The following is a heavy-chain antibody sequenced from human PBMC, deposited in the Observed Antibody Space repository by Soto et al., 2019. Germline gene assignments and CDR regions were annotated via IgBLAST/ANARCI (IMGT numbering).Heavy chain of an antibody. D-gene: IGHD1-20*01. J-gene: IGHJ5*02. CDR3: ARALYIWNDVGLLAP. CDR2: MHTSGST. Sequence: LRLSDNLPGGYISGYYWSWIHQPDGKGLEWIGRMHTSGSTNYNPSLKSRVTISVDMSKNQISLKLSSVTAADTAVYDCARALYIWNDVGLLAPWGQGTLVT. V-gene: IGHV4-4*07. CDR1: GGYISGYY.